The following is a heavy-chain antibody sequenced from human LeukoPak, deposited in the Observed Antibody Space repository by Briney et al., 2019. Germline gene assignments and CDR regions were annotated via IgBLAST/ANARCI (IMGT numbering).Heavy chain of an antibody. D-gene: IGHD3-10*01. J-gene: IGHJ4*02. Sequence: GGSLRLSCAASGFTFSSYAMSWVRQAPGKGLEWVAVIWYDGSNKYYADSVKGRFTISRDNSRNTLYLQMNSLRAEDTAVYYCARDGTVRGVTHFDYWGQGTLVTVSS. V-gene: IGHV3-33*08. CDR1: GFTFSSYA. CDR3: ARDGTVRGVTHFDY. CDR2: IWYDGSNK.